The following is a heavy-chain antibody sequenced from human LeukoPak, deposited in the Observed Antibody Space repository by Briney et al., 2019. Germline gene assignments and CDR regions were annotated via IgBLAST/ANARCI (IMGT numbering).Heavy chain of an antibody. CDR3: ARWGSTVVRDIDY. CDR2: IYYSGST. Sequence: PSETLSLTCTVSGGSISSYYWSWIRQPPGKGLEWIGYIYYSGSTNYNPSHKSRVTISVDRSKNQFSLKLSSVTAADTAVYYCARWGSTVVRDIDYWGQGTLVTVSS. CDR1: GGSISSYY. V-gene: IGHV4-59*12. J-gene: IGHJ4*02. D-gene: IGHD4-23*01.